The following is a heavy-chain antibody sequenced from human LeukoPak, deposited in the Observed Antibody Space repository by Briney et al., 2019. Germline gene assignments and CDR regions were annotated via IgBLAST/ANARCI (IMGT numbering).Heavy chain of an antibody. Sequence: GGSLRLSCAASEFTFNTYGMHWVRQAPGKGLEWGSSISSGGTYMYYADSVKGRFTISRDNAKNSLYLQMNSLRAEDTAVYYCARAGEDFDCWGQGTLVTVSS. CDR3: ARAGEDFDC. D-gene: IGHD7-27*01. J-gene: IGHJ4*02. V-gene: IGHV3-21*01. CDR2: ISSGGTYM. CDR1: EFTFNTYG.